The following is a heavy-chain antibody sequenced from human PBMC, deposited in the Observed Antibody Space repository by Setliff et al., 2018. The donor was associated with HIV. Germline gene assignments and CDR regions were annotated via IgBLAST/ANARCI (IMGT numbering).Heavy chain of an antibody. CDR2: INPSDGST. V-gene: IGHV1-46*01. CDR1: GYTFTGHY. D-gene: IGHD1-1*01. Sequence: ASVKVSCKASGYTFTGHYMHWVRQAPGQGLEWMGRINPSDGSTSYAQKFQGRVTITADKSTSTVYMELSSLRSDDTAVYYCATGLSSTDPSSNSWGQGTPVTVSS. CDR3: ATGLSSTDPSSNS. J-gene: IGHJ4*02.